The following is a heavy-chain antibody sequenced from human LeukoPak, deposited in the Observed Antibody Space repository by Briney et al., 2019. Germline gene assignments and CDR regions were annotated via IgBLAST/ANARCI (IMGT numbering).Heavy chain of an antibody. CDR1: GGFITGSSYY. J-gene: IGHJ4*02. Sequence: SETLSLTCTVSGGFITGSSYYWGWIRQPPGKGLEWIGSMYYSGSTYYKTSLKSRVTISADTSKSEFSLELSSVTAADTAVYYCARQYYDNTGYYYFDYWGQGTLVTVSS. D-gene: IGHD3-22*01. V-gene: IGHV4-39*01. CDR2: MYYSGST. CDR3: ARQYYDNTGYYYFDY.